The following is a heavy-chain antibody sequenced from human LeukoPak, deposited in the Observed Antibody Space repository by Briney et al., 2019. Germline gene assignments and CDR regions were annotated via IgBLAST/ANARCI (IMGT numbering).Heavy chain of an antibody. CDR1: GFTFSSYE. Sequence: GGSLRPSCAASGFTFSSYEMNWVRQAPGKGLEWVSYISSSGSTIYYADSVKGRFTISRDNAKNSLYLQMNSLRAEDTAVYYCARAMPQPGIAAAGPGGFDYWGQGTLVTVSS. CDR3: ARAMPQPGIAAAGPGGFDY. CDR2: ISSSGSTI. D-gene: IGHD6-13*01. V-gene: IGHV3-48*03. J-gene: IGHJ4*02.